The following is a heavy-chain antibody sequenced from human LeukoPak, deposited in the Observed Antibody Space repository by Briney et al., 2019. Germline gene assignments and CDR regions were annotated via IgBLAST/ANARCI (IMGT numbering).Heavy chain of an antibody. CDR3: ARGLYSTSSRNAFDI. V-gene: IGHV4-59*01. CDR1: GGSIGTYF. J-gene: IGHJ3*02. CDR2: IYYSGST. D-gene: IGHD6-6*01. Sequence: SETLSLTCTVSGGSIGTYFWSWIRQPPRKGLEWIGHIYYSGSTDYNPSLRSRVTISVDTSKNQFSLRLSSVTAADTAVYYCARGLYSTSSRNAFDIWGQGTMVTVSS.